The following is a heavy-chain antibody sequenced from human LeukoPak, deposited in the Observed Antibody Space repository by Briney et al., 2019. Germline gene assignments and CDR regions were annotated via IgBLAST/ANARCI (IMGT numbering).Heavy chain of an antibody. CDR1: GGSISSYY. CDR3: AKGSSSWYYFDY. V-gene: IGHV3-23*01. Sequence: PSETLSLTCTVSGGSISSYYWSWIRQPPGRGLEWVSAISGSGGSTYYADSVKGRFTISRDNSKNTLYLQMNSLRAEDTAVYYCAKGSSSWYYFDYWGQGTLVTVSS. CDR2: ISGSGGST. D-gene: IGHD6-13*01. J-gene: IGHJ4*02.